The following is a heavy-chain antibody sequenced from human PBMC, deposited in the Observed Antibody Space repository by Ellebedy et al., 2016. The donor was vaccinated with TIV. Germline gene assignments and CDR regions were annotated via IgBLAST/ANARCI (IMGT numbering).Heavy chain of an antibody. V-gene: IGHV3-7*01. CDR3: ARRASYGDYAVQVNPWFDP. J-gene: IGHJ5*02. CDR1: GFNISSYW. Sequence: PGGSLRLSCAASGFNISSYWMAWVRQAPGKGLEWVAKIRQEGDEIYYVESVKGRFTISRDNAKNSLFLQMNSLRVEDTAVYYCARRASYGDYAVQVNPWFDPWGQGTLVTVSS. CDR2: IRQEGDEI. D-gene: IGHD4-17*01.